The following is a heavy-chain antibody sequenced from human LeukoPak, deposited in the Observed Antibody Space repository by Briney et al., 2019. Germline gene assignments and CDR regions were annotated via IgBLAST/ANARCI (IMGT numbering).Heavy chain of an antibody. CDR2: IKQDGSEK. D-gene: IGHD2-2*01. CDR1: GFTFSSYW. CDR3: ARYQGIPHPFVVVPAAPFDY. J-gene: IGHJ4*02. V-gene: IGHV3-7*01. Sequence: GGSLRLSCAASGFTFSSYWMSWVRQAPGKGLEWVANIKQDGSEKYYVDSVKGRFTISRDNAKNSLYLQMNSLRAEDTAVYYCARYQGIPHPFVVVPAAPFDYWGQGTLVTVSS.